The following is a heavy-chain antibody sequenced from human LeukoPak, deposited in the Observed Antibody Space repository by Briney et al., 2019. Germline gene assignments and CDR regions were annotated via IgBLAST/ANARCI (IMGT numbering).Heavy chain of an antibody. CDR3: ARGPARGGYCSSTSCYGHWFDP. J-gene: IGHJ5*02. D-gene: IGHD2-2*01. Sequence: GGSLRLSCAASGFTVSSNYMSWVRQAPGKGLEWVSVIYSGGSTYYADSVKGRFTSSRDNSKNTLYPQMNSLRAEDTAVYYGARGPARGGYCSSTSCYGHWFDPWGQGTLVTVSS. CDR2: IYSGGST. CDR1: GFTVSSNY. V-gene: IGHV3-66*02.